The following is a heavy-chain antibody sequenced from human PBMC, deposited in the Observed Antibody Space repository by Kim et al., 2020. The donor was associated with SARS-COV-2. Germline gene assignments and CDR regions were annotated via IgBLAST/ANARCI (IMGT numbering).Heavy chain of an antibody. CDR2: ISYDGSNK. J-gene: IGHJ4*02. D-gene: IGHD6-13*01. V-gene: IGHV3-30*04. CDR3: ARGPYSSSWYCPLDY. CDR1: GFTFSSYA. Sequence: GGSLRLSCAASGFTFSSYAMHWVRQAPGKGLEWVAVISYDGSNKYYADSVKGRFTISRDNSKNTLYLQMNSLRAEDTAVYYCARGPYSSSWYCPLDYWGQGTLVTVSS.